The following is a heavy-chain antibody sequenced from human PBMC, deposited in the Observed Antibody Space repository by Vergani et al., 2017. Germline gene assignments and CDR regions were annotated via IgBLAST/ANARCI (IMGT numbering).Heavy chain of an antibody. V-gene: IGHV4-59*02. CDR3: ARVPPIVAYYDILTGYYPYYFDY. Sequence: QVKLQESGPGLVKPSETLSLTCTVSGASVNSYYWSWIRQPPGKGLEWMGYVSFRGDTLYDPSVKGRMTISLNTSSNQFSLYLTSVTAADTAVYYCARVPPIVAYYDILTGYYPYYFDYWGQGTLVTVSS. J-gene: IGHJ4*02. CDR1: GASVNSYY. CDR2: VSFRGDT. D-gene: IGHD3-9*01.